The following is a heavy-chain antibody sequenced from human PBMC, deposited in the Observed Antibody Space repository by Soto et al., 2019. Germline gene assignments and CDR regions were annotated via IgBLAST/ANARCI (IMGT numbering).Heavy chain of an antibody. J-gene: IGHJ4*02. Sequence: ASVKVSCKASGYTFTSYAMNWVRQAPGQRLEWMGWINAGNGNTKYSQKFQGRVTITRDTSASTAYMELSSLRSEDTAVYYCARDQFGHCTNGVCYTGYLDYWGQGTLVTVYS. D-gene: IGHD2-8*01. V-gene: IGHV1-3*01. CDR1: GYTFTSYA. CDR2: INAGNGNT. CDR3: ARDQFGHCTNGVCYTGYLDY.